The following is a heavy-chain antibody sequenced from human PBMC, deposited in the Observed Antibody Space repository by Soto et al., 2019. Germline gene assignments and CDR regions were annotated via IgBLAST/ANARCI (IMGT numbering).Heavy chain of an antibody. D-gene: IGHD1-7*01. CDR2: IIPMFDPP. CDR1: GGTFSSDA. V-gene: IGHV1-69*01. CDR3: ARGNCNRRWGDFDY. J-gene: IGHJ4*02. Sequence: QVQLVQSGAEVKKPGSSVKVSCKTSGGTFSSDAINWVRQAPGQGLEWMGGIIPMFDPPNYTQKFQGRVTITADESTSTGYMKLSSLRSEDTAIYFCARGNCNRRWGDFDYWGQGTLVTVSS.